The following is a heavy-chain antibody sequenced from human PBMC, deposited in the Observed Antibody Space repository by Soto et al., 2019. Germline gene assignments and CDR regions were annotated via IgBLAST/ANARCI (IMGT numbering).Heavy chain of an antibody. Sequence: GASVKVSCKASGYTFTSYGISWVRQAPGQGLEWMGWISAYNGNTNYAQKLQGRVTMTTDTSTSTAYMERRSLRSDDTAVYYCARTIPGIAAAGSPYYYYYYMDVWGKGTTVTVSS. CDR2: ISAYNGNT. CDR3: ARTIPGIAAAGSPYYYYYYMDV. CDR1: GYTFTSYG. D-gene: IGHD6-13*01. V-gene: IGHV1-18*01. J-gene: IGHJ6*03.